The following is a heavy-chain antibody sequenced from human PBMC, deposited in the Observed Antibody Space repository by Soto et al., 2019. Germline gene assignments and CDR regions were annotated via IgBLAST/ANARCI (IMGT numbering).Heavy chain of an antibody. D-gene: IGHD2-8*01. V-gene: IGHV4-4*02. CDR1: SGSISSSYW. CDR3: AGGRYCTNGVCYNEY. J-gene: IGHJ4*02. Sequence: TLENPSLTCAVSSGSISSSYWGSLVRQPPGKGLEWIGEIYHSGSTNYNPSLKSRVTISVDKSKNQFSLKLSSVTAADTAVYYCAGGRYCTNGVCYNEYWGQGTLVTVSS. CDR2: IYHSGST.